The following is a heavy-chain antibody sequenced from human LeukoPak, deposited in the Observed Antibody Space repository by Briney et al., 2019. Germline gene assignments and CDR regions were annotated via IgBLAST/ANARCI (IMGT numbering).Heavy chain of an antibody. V-gene: IGHV1-24*01. CDR2: FDPEDGET. D-gene: IGHD2-2*01. J-gene: IGHJ3*02. Sequence: ASVKVSCKVSGYTLTELSMHWVRQAPGKGLEWMGGFDPEDGETIYAQKFQGRVTMTEDTSTDTAYMELSSLRSEDTAVYYCARACSSTSCPRDAFDIWGQGTMVTVSS. CDR1: GYTLTELS. CDR3: ARACSSTSCPRDAFDI.